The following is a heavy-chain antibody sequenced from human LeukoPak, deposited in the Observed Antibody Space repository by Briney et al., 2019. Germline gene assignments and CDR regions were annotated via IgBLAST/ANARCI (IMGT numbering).Heavy chain of an antibody. CDR1: GFSFSVYW. Sequence: PGGSLRLSCAASGFSFSVYWMHWVRQAPGKGPVWVSRIKTDGSITDYADFVKGRFTISRDNAKNTLYLQMNSLRAEDTAVYYCARDLVFSGECSSLSCYNFDYWGQGTLVTVSS. V-gene: IGHV3-74*01. CDR3: ARDLVFSGECSSLSCYNFDY. CDR2: IKTDGSIT. J-gene: IGHJ4*02. D-gene: IGHD2-2*02.